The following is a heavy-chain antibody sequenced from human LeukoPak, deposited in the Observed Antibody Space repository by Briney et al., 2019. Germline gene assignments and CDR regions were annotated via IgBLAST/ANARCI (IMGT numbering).Heavy chain of an antibody. CDR3: ARPVEQWLVIFDY. J-gene: IGHJ4*02. V-gene: IGHV1-8*02. D-gene: IGHD6-19*01. CDR1: GYTFTSYD. Sequence: ASVKVSCKASGYTFTSYDINWVRQATGQGLEWMGWMNPNSGNTGYAQKLQGRVTMTRDTSISTAYMELSRLRSDDTAVYYCARPVEQWLVIFDYWGQGTLVTVSS. CDR2: MNPNSGNT.